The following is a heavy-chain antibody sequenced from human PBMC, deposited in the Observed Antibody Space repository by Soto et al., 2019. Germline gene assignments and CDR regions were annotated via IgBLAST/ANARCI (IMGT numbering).Heavy chain of an antibody. J-gene: IGHJ6*02. Sequence: EVQLVESGGTLVQPGGSLRLSCAATGFTFINYWMHWVRQAPGKGLVWVSRINGDGSNTFYADSVKGRLTISRDNAENTVYLQMNSLRAEDTAVYYCARGIQYRYGMDVWGQGTTVTVSS. V-gene: IGHV3-74*01. CDR1: GFTFINYW. CDR3: ARGIQYRYGMDV. D-gene: IGHD3-16*02. CDR2: INGDGSNT.